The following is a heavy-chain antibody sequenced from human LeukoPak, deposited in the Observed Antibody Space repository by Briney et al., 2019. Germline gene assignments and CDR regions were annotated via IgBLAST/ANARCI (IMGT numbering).Heavy chain of an antibody. Sequence: PGGSLRLSCSASGFTFRNYWMTWVRQAPGKGLEWVAGISEDGSQKHHGDSVKGRFTIFRDNAESSLYQRMNILRVEDTAIYYCARGYIIAGRQWYLDLWGRGTLVGVSS. J-gene: IGHJ2*01. CDR3: ARGYIIAGRQWYLDL. CDR1: GFTFRNYW. D-gene: IGHD6-13*01. CDR2: ISEDGSQK. V-gene: IGHV3-7*01.